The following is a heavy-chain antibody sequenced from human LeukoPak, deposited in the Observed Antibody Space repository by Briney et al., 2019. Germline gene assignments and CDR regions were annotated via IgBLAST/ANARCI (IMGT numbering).Heavy chain of an antibody. D-gene: IGHD2-2*01. V-gene: IGHV3-23*01. J-gene: IGHJ1*01. CDR2: ISGSGGST. CDR3: AKGGIVVVPAAQGHFQH. Sequence: GSLRLSCAASGFTFSSYAMCWVRQAPGKGLECVSAISGSGGSTYYADSVKGRFTISRDNSKNTLYLQMNSLRAEDTAVYYCAKGGIVVVPAAQGHFQHWGQGTLVTVSS. CDR1: GFTFSSYA.